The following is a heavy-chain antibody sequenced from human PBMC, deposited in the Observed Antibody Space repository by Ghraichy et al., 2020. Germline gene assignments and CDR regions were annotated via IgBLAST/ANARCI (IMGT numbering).Heavy chain of an antibody. V-gene: IGHV3-7*01. CDR3: ARVGLGGHGLDV. D-gene: IGHD3-10*01. CDR1: GFSFSTSW. Sequence: GGSLRLSCAASGFSFSTSWMSWVRRAPGMGLEWVANINQDGSEKYYVDSVKGRLTISRDNAKNSMYLQMNSLRADDTAVYYCARVGLGGHGLDVWGQGTTVTVSS. J-gene: IGHJ6*02. CDR2: INQDGSEK.